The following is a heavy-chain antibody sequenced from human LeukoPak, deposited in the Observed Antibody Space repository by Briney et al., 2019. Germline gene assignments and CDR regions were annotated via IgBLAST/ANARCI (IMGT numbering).Heavy chain of an antibody. D-gene: IGHD5-12*01. Sequence: GGSLRLPCVASGLTFDDYGMSWVRQAPGKGLEWVSGINWNGGTTTYADSVKGRFTISRDSAKNSLYLQMNSLRAEDTALYYCARNYGGYDGTDYWGQGTLVTVSS. CDR1: GLTFDDYG. J-gene: IGHJ4*02. CDR2: INWNGGTT. V-gene: IGHV3-20*04. CDR3: ARNYGGYDGTDY.